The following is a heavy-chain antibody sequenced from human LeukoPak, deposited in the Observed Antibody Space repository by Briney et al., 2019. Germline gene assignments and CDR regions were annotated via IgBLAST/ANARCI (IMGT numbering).Heavy chain of an antibody. D-gene: IGHD2-15*01. V-gene: IGHV3-48*01. CDR2: ISSGSSTI. Sequence: GGSLRLSCAASGFTFSSYSMNWVRQAPGKGLEWVSYISSGSSTIYYADSVKGRFTISRDNAKNSLYLQMNSLRAEDTAVYYCAKTSGGNYWGQGTLVTVSS. CDR1: GFTFSSYS. CDR3: AKTSGGNY. J-gene: IGHJ4*01.